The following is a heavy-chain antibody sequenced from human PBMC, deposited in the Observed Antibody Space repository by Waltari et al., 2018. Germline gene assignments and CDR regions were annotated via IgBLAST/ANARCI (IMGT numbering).Heavy chain of an antibody. Sequence: QVQLQESGPGLVKPSETLSLTCTVSGGSITSYYGSWIRQPAGKGLEWIGRIYTSGSTNYNPSLKSRVTMSVDTSKNQFSLELSTVTAADTAVYYCARSAGSSGWYYFDYWGQGTLVTVSS. CDR2: IYTSGST. CDR1: GGSITSYY. D-gene: IGHD6-19*01. V-gene: IGHV4-4*07. CDR3: ARSAGSSGWYYFDY. J-gene: IGHJ4*02.